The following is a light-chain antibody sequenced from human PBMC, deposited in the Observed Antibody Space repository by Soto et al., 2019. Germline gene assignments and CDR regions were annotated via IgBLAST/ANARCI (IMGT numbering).Light chain of an antibody. CDR1: QSVNSY. Sequence: EIVLTQSPATLSLSPGERATLACRASQSVNSYLAWYQQKPGQAPRLLIYDASNRATGIPARFSGSGCGTDFTLTIISLEAEDFAVYYCHQRPSSLLTFGPGTQLEIE. J-gene: IGKJ5*01. CDR3: HQRPSSLLT. V-gene: IGKV3-11*01. CDR2: DAS.